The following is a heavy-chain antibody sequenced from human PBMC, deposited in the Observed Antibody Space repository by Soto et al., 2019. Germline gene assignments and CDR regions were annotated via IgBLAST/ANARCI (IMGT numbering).Heavy chain of an antibody. CDR2: ISGSGGST. Sequence: PGGSLRLSCAASGFTFSNYAMNWVRQAPGKGLEWVSAISGSGGSTNYADSVKGRFTISADKSISTAYLQWSSLKASDTAMYYCAISGGNYGVLWFDPWGQGTLVTVSS. D-gene: IGHD4-17*01. CDR1: GFTFSNYA. V-gene: IGHV3-23*01. CDR3: AISGGNYGVLWFDP. J-gene: IGHJ5*02.